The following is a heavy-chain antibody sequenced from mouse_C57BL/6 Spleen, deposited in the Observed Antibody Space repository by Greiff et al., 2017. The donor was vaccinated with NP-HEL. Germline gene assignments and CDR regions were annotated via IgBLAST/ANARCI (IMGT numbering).Heavy chain of an antibody. V-gene: IGHV5-16*01. J-gene: IGHJ2*01. CDR2: INYDGSST. CDR3: ARVRPCGYFDY. Sequence: VKLVESEGGLVQPGSSMKLSCTASGFTFSDYYMAWVRQVPEKGLEWVANINYDGSSTYYLDSLKSRFIISRDNAKNILYLQMSSLKSEDTATYYCARVRPCGYFDYWGQGTTLTVSS. CDR1: GFTFSDYY.